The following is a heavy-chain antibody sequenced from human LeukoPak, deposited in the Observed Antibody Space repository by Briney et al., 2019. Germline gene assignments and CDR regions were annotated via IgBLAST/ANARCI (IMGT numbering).Heavy chain of an antibody. CDR2: ISLTGRT. J-gene: IGHJ4*02. Sequence: SETLYLTCGVSGGSITSTNWWSWVRQPPGQGLEWIGEISLTGRTNYNPSLIGRVIMSLDESRNQLSLTLTSVTAADTAMYYCTRESGPYCPFGYWGQGTVVVVPS. CDR1: GGSITSTNW. CDR3: TRESGPYCPFGY. V-gene: IGHV4-4*02. D-gene: IGHD1-26*01.